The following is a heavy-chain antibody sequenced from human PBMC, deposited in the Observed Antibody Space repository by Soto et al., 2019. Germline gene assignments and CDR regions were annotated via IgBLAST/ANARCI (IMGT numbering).Heavy chain of an antibody. D-gene: IGHD1-26*01. Sequence: SETLSLTCTVSGGSISSYYWSWIRQPPGKGLEWIGYIYYSGSTNYNPSLKSRVTISVDTSKNQFSLKLSSVTAADTAVYYCARVGRGATGAFDIWGQGTTVTVSS. CDR3: ARVGRGATGAFDI. CDR2: IYYSGST. V-gene: IGHV4-59*01. J-gene: IGHJ3*02. CDR1: GGSISSYY.